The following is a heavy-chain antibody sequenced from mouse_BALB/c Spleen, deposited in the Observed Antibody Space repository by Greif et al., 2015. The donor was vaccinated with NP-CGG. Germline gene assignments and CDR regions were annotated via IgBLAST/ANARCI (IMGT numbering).Heavy chain of an antibody. D-gene: IGHD5-2*01. CDR2: ISSGGSYT. CDR3: ARRGEYSNYFDY. V-gene: IGHV5-6*02. CDR1: GFTFSSYG. J-gene: IGHJ2*01. Sequence: EVKLMESGGDLVKPGGSLKLSCAASGFTFSSYGMSWVRQTPDKRLEWVATISSGGSYTYYPDSVKGRFTISRDSAKNTLYLQMSSLKSEDTAMYYCARRGEYSNYFDYWGQGTTLTVSS.